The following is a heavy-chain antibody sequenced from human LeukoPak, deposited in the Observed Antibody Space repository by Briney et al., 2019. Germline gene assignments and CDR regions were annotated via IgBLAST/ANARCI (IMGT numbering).Heavy chain of an antibody. J-gene: IGHJ3*02. CDR3: VRTRLSDHIVPAAERANDAGDM. D-gene: IGHD2-2*01. V-gene: IGHV4-39*07. Sequence: SQTLSLTCAVSVGSISSIRSYCGSVRQPPGKVLEWIEPIHYSGSTYNNPSLKSQVNVSVDTPQNQLSLKLSSVAAADTAVYFCVRTRLSDHIVPAAERANDAGDMWGQGTMVTVSS. CDR1: VGSISSIRSY. CDR2: IHYSGST.